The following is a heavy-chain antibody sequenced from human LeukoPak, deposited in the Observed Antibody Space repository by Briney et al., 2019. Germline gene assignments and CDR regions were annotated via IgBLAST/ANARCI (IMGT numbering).Heavy chain of an antibody. Sequence: GASVKVSCKASGYTFTNYYMYWVRQAPGQGLEWMGIINPSGGSTTYAQKFQGRVTMTRDMSTRTVYMELSSLRSEDTAVYYCARDFDDRSGYYYAYWGQGTLVTVSS. CDR1: GYTFTNYY. D-gene: IGHD3-22*01. J-gene: IGHJ4*02. CDR2: INPSGGST. CDR3: ARDFDDRSGYYYAY. V-gene: IGHV1-46*01.